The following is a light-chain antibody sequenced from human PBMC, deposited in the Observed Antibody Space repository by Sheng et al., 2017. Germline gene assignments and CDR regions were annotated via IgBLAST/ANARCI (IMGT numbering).Light chain of an antibody. CDR3: QQSYTFPLT. Sequence: AIWMTQSPSFLSASTGDRVTISCRMSQDINTYLAWYRQKPWKAPELLIHAASTLQSGVPSRFSASGSGTDFTLTISCLQSEDFATYYCQQSYTFPLTFGGGTKVEMK. CDR1: QDINTY. CDR2: AAS. J-gene: IGKJ4*01. V-gene: IGKV1D-8*02.